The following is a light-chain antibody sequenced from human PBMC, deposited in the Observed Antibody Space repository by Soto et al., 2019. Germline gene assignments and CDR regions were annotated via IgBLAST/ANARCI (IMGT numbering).Light chain of an antibody. J-gene: IGKJ3*01. Sequence: EIVLTQSPGTLSLSPGERATLSCRASRSVSSGYLAWYQQKPGQAPRLLIFGASNRATGIPDRFSGSGSGTDFTLTISRLEPDDFALYYCQQYGSSPLTFGLRTKVDIK. CDR2: GAS. V-gene: IGKV3-20*01. CDR3: QQYGSSPLT. CDR1: RSVSSGY.